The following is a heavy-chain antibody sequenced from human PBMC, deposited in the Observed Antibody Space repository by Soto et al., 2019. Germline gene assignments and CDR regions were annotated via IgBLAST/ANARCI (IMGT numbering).Heavy chain of an antibody. Sequence: PGGSLRLSCAASGFTLSDYTMHWVRQAPGKGLEWVSGIGWHSGGKNYADSVKGRFTISRDNAKNSLFLQMNSLRVEDTALYYCARDIGSHGYRYAPWFDPWGQGTLVTVSS. CDR1: GFTLSDYT. CDR3: ARDIGSHGYRYAPWFDP. J-gene: IGHJ5*02. CDR2: IGWHSGGK. V-gene: IGHV3-9*01. D-gene: IGHD5-18*01.